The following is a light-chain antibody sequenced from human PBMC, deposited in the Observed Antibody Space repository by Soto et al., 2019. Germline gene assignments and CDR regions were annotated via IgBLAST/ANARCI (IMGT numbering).Light chain of an antibody. Sequence: QSALTQPASVSGSPGQSITISCTGTSSDVGGCNYVSWYQQYPGKAPKLMIYDVSNWPSGVSNRFSGSKSGNTASLTISGLQAEDEADYYCSSYTSSTTGVVFGGGTKLTVL. V-gene: IGLV2-14*01. CDR3: SSYTSSTTGVV. CDR2: DVS. CDR1: SSDVGGCNY. J-gene: IGLJ2*01.